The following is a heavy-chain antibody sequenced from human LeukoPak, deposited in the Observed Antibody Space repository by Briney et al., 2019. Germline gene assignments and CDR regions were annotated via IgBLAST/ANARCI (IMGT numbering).Heavy chain of an antibody. CDR3: ARHLRYYYMDV. CDR1: GGSISSYY. D-gene: IGHD3-3*01. Sequence: SETLSLTCTVSGGSISSYYWSWIRQPPGKGLEWIGYIYYSGSTNYNPSLKSRVTISVDTSKNQFSLKLSSVTAADTAVYYCARHLRYYYMDVWGKGTTLTVFS. J-gene: IGHJ6*03. CDR2: IYYSGST. V-gene: IGHV4-59*08.